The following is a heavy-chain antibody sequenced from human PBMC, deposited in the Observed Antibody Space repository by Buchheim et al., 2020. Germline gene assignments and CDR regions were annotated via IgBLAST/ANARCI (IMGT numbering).Heavy chain of an antibody. J-gene: IGHJ4*02. CDR1: GFTFSSYA. Sequence: QVQLVESGGGVVQPGRSLRLSCAASGFTFSSYAMHWVRQAPGKGLEWVAVISYDGSNKYYADSVKGRFTISRDNSKNTLYLQMNRRRAEDTAVYYCARVGCSGGSSYSESDAPFDYWGQGTL. CDR2: ISYDGSNK. D-gene: IGHD2-15*01. V-gene: IGHV3-30*04. CDR3: ARVGCSGGSSYSESDAPFDY.